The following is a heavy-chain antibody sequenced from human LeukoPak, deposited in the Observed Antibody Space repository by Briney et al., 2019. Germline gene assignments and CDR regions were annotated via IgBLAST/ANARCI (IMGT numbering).Heavy chain of an antibody. Sequence: ASVKVSCKVSGYTLTELSMHWVRQAPGKGLEWMGGFDPEDGETIYAQKFQGRVTMTEDTSTDTAYMELSSLRSEDTAVYYCARDLIAVAGMDYWGQGTLVTVSS. V-gene: IGHV1-24*01. CDR3: ARDLIAVAGMDY. D-gene: IGHD6-19*01. CDR1: GYTLTELS. CDR2: FDPEDGET. J-gene: IGHJ4*02.